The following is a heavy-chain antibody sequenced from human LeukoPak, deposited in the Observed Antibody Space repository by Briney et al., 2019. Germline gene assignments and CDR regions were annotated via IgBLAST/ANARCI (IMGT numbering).Heavy chain of an antibody. CDR1: GGSISSSNW. J-gene: IGHJ4*02. CDR2: IYHSGST. Sequence: PSGTLSLTCAVSGGSISSSNWWSWVRQPPGKGLEWIGEIYHSGSTNYSPSLKSRVTISVDKSKNQFSLKLSSVTAADTAVYYCARTLDSSGWSRNGYFDYWGQGTLVTVSS. CDR3: ARTLDSSGWSRNGYFDY. D-gene: IGHD6-19*01. V-gene: IGHV4-4*02.